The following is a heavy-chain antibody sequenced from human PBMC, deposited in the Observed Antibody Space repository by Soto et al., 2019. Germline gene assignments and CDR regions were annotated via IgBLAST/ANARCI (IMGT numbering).Heavy chain of an antibody. Sequence: PSETLSLTCTFSGGSISSGGYYWSWIRQHPGKGLEWIGYIYYSGSTYYNPSLKSRVTISVDTSKNQFSLKLSSVTAADTAVYYCARDQATMVRGVIITDWFDPWGQGTLVTVSS. V-gene: IGHV4-31*03. CDR1: GGSISSGGYY. J-gene: IGHJ5*02. D-gene: IGHD3-10*01. CDR2: IYYSGST. CDR3: ARDQATMVRGVIITDWFDP.